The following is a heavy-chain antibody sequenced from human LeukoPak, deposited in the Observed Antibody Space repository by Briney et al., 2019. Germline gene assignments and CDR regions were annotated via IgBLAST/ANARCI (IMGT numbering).Heavy chain of an antibody. V-gene: IGHV4-39*07. D-gene: IGHD3-16*01. CDR3: ASRGRES. Sequence: SETLSLTCTVSGGSISSSSYYWVWIRQPPGKELEWIGSINYSGNTYYNPSLKSRVTISVGTSKNQFSLKLSSVTAADTAVYYCASRGRESWGQGTMVTVSS. CDR2: INYSGNT. CDR1: GGSISSSSYY. J-gene: IGHJ3*01.